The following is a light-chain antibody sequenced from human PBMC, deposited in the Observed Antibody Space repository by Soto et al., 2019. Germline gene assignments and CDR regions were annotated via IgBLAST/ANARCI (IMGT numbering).Light chain of an antibody. CDR1: QSINTW. V-gene: IGKV1-5*03. J-gene: IGKJ1*01. Sequence: DIQMTQSPSTLSASVGDRVTITCRASQSINTWLAWYQLKPGRAPKLLIYKASTLESGVSSRFSGSGSGTEFTLTISSLQPDDFEAYYCQQYQTYSQFGQGTRVEIK. CDR3: QQYQTYSQ. CDR2: KAS.